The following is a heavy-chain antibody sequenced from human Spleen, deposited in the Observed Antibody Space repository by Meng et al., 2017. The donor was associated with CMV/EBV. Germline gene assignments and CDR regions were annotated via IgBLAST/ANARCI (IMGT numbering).Heavy chain of an antibody. CDR3: ARDLRSLTSIAVGFDP. J-gene: IGHJ5*02. Sequence: GESLKISCAASGFTFSFYALSWVRQAPGKGLEWVSPISGSGGSIYYPDSVKGRFTISRDNSKNTLYLQMSSLRADDTAVYYCARDLRSLTSIAVGFDPWGQGTLVTVSS. CDR2: ISGSGGSI. CDR1: GFTFSFYA. D-gene: IGHD6-19*01. V-gene: IGHV3-23*01.